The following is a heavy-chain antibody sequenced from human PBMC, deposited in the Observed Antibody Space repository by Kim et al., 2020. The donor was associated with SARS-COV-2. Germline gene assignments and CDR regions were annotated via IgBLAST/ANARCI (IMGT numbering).Heavy chain of an antibody. CDR3: ARVGRTFWFDS. J-gene: IGHJ5*01. CDR1: GFTFSSYE. D-gene: IGHD3-16*01. Sequence: GGSLRLSCAASGFTFSSYEMNWVRQAPGKGLEWVSYISSSGSTIYYADSVKGRFTISRDNAKNSLYLQMNSLRAEDTAVYYCARVGRTFWFDSWGQGTLVTVSS. V-gene: IGHV3-48*03. CDR2: ISSSGSTI.